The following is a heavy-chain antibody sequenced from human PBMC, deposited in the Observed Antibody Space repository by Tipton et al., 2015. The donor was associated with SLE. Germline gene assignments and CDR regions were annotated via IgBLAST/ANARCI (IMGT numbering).Heavy chain of an antibody. CDR3: ARDGDSGYGKFDY. CDR2: IYYSGST. J-gene: IGHJ4*02. CDR1: GYSISSGDYY. Sequence: TLSLTCAVSGYSISSGDYYWSWIRQHPGKGLEWIGYIYYSGSTYYNPSLKSRVTISVDTSKNQFSLKLSSVTAADTAVYYCARDGDSGYGKFDYWGQGTLVTVSS. D-gene: IGHD5-12*01. V-gene: IGHV4-31*11.